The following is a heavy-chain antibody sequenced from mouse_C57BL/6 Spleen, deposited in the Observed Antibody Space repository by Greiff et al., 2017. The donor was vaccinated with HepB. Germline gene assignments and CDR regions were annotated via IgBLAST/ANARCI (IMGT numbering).Heavy chain of an antibody. Sequence: VQLQQSGPELVKPGASVKISCKASGYAFSSSWMNWVKQRPGKGLEWIGRIYPGDGDTNYNGKFKGKATLTADKSSSTAYMQLSSLTSEDSAVYFCARSDITTANYWGQGTTLTVSS. CDR2: IYPGDGDT. CDR1: GYAFSSSW. D-gene: IGHD1-2*01. V-gene: IGHV1-82*01. CDR3: ARSDITTANY. J-gene: IGHJ2*01.